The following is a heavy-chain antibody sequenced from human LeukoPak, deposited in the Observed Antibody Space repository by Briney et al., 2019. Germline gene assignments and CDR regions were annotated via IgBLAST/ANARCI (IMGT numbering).Heavy chain of an antibody. J-gene: IGHJ4*02. V-gene: IGHV3-7*05. Sequence: GGSLRLSCAASGFTFSSNWMSWVRQAPGKGLEWVANIKQDGSNKYSVDSVKGRFTISRDNAKNSLYLQMNSLRAEDTAVYYCVRGAMATTPFFDYWGQGTLVTVSS. CDR1: GFTFSSNW. CDR2: IKQDGSNK. CDR3: VRGAMATTPFFDY. D-gene: IGHD5-24*01.